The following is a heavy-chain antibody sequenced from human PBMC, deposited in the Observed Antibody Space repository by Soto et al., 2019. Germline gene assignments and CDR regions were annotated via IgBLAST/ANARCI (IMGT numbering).Heavy chain of an antibody. J-gene: IGHJ6*02. Sequence: QVQLVQSGAEVKKPGSSVKVSCKASGGTFSSYAISWVRQAPGQGLEWMGGIIPIFGTANYAQKFQGRVTITADESTSTAYMELSSLRSEDTAVYYCAREDAGIAARRGDYYYYGMDVWGQGTTVTVSS. V-gene: IGHV1-69*01. CDR2: IIPIFGTA. CDR3: AREDAGIAARRGDYYYYGMDV. CDR1: GGTFSSYA. D-gene: IGHD6-6*01.